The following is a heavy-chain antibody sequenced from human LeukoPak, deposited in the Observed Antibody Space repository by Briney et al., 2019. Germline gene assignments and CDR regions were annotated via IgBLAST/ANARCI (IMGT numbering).Heavy chain of an antibody. Sequence: GGSLRLSCAASGFTVSSNYMSWVRQAPGKGLEGVSYISSSGSTIYYADSVKGRFTISRDNAKNSLYLQLNSLRAADTAVYYCAADVDTAMVLPGEVLWGQGTLVTVSS. D-gene: IGHD5-18*01. V-gene: IGHV3-11*01. CDR3: AADVDTAMVLPGEVL. J-gene: IGHJ4*02. CDR1: GFTVSSNY. CDR2: ISSSGSTI.